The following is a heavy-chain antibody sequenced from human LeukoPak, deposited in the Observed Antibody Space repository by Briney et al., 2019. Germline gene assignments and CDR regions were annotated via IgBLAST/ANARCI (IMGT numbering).Heavy chain of an antibody. Sequence: GGSLRLSCAASGFTFSSYEMNWVRQAPGKGLEWVSYISSSGSTIYYADSVRGRFTISRDNSKKTLYLQMNSLRAEDTAVYYCAREYYYDRSGYYGWFDPWGQGTLVTVSS. V-gene: IGHV3-48*03. CDR3: AREYYYDRSGYYGWFDP. CDR2: ISSSGSTI. D-gene: IGHD3-22*01. CDR1: GFTFSSYE. J-gene: IGHJ5*02.